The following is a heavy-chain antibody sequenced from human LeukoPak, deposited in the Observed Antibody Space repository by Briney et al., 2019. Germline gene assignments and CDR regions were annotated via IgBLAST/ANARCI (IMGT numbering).Heavy chain of an antibody. CDR1: GFTFSAYG. CDR2: IRYDGSNK. D-gene: IGHD4-17*01. Sequence: GGSLRLSCAASGFTFSAYGMHSVRQAPGKGLEWVAFIRYDGSNKYYADSLRGRFTISRDNSKNTLYLQMNSLTAEDTAVYYCAKRMGPMVTTGDRPLDYWSQGTLVTVSS. J-gene: IGHJ4*02. CDR3: AKRMGPMVTTGDRPLDY. V-gene: IGHV3-30*02.